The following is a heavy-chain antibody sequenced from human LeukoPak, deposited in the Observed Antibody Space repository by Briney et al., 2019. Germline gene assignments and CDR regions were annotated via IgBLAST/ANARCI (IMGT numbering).Heavy chain of an antibody. J-gene: IGHJ3*02. Sequence: SETLSFTCAVYGCSISGYYWSWIRQPPGKGLEWIGEINHSGSTNYHPSLKSLVTISVDTSKNQFSLKLNLVTAADTDVYYYVKPNDCGSEKDAFDIWGQGTMVIVSS. D-gene: IGHD3-10*01. CDR2: INHSGST. CDR3: VKPNDCGSEKDAFDI. V-gene: IGHV4-34*01. CDR1: GCSISGYY.